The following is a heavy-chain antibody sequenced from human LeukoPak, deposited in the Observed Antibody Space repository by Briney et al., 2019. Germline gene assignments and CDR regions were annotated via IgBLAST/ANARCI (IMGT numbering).Heavy chain of an antibody. Sequence: GASVKVSCKASGCTFSTFVISWVRQAPGQGLEWMGGIIPMSGTVNNAQKFQGRVTITADKATGTAYMELSSLRSDDTAVYYCARETGYAYGRAPLDYWGQGTLVTVSS. CDR3: ARETGYAYGRAPLDY. CDR1: GCTFSTFV. CDR2: IIPMSGTV. D-gene: IGHD5-18*01. J-gene: IGHJ4*02. V-gene: IGHV1-69*06.